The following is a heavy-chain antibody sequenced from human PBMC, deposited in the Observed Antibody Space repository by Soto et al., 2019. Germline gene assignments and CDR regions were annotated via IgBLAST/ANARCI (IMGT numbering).Heavy chain of an antibody. J-gene: IGHJ4*02. CDR1: GFTFTRYS. V-gene: IGHV3-21*01. CDR3: AREPEGIAAALDY. Sequence: EVQLVESGGGLVKPGGSLRLSCAASGFTFTRYSMNWVRQAPGKGLEWVSSISSSGSFIYYADSVKGRFTISRDDAEKSLYLQMDSLRAEDTALYYCAREPEGIAAALDYWGQGTLVTVSS. CDR2: ISSSGSFI. D-gene: IGHD6-13*01.